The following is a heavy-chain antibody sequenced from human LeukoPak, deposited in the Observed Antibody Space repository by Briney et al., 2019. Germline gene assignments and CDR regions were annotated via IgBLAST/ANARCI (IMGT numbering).Heavy chain of an antibody. V-gene: IGHV1-18*01. J-gene: IGHJ4*02. CDR3: ARGRDSSGYPLAYYCDY. D-gene: IGHD3-22*01. CDR2: ISAYNGNT. CDR1: GYTFTSYG. Sequence: GESLKVSCKASGYTFTSYGISWVRQAPGQGLEWMGWISAYNGNTNYAQKLQGRVTMTTDTSTSTAYMELRSLRSDDTAVYYCARGRDSSGYPLAYYCDYWGQGTLVTVSS.